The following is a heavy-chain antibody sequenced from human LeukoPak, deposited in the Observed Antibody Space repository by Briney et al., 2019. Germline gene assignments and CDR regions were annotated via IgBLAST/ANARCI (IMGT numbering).Heavy chain of an antibody. CDR3: AKAKYSSSWYTHY. D-gene: IGHD6-13*01. CDR2: TSYDGRNK. Sequence: GGSLRLSCAASGFTFRSSAMHWVRQAPGKGLEWVAVTSYDGRNKYYADSAKGRFTISRDNSKNTLYLQMNSLRPEDTAVYYCAKAKYSSSWYTHYWGQGTLVTVSS. J-gene: IGHJ4*02. V-gene: IGHV3-30*04. CDR1: GFTFRSSA.